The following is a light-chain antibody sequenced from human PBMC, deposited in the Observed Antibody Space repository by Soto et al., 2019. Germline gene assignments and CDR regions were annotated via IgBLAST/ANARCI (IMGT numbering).Light chain of an antibody. Sequence: DIQMTQSPSTLSASVGDRVTITCRASQSIGSWLDWYQQKPGKAPKLLIYKASNLESGVPSRFSGSASGTEFTLTISSLQPDDFATYYCQQEHTFGQGTKLEIK. CDR3: QQEHT. V-gene: IGKV1-5*03. J-gene: IGKJ2*01. CDR2: KAS. CDR1: QSIGSW.